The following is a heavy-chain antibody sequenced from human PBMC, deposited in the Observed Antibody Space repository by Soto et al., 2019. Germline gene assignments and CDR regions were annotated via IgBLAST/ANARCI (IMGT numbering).Heavy chain of an antibody. Sequence: QVQLQESGPGLVKPSQTLSLTCTVSGGSISSGGYYWSWIRQHPGKGLEWIGYIYYSGSTYYNPSLKSRVTISVDTSKNQFSLKLSSVTAADTAVYYCARSDDGHYDSSGLNWFDPWGQGTLVTVSS. J-gene: IGHJ5*02. V-gene: IGHV4-31*03. CDR2: IYYSGST. CDR1: GGSISSGGYY. D-gene: IGHD3-22*01. CDR3: ARSDDGHYDSSGLNWFDP.